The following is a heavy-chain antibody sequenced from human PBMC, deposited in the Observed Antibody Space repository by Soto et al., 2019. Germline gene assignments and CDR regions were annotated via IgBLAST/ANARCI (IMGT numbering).Heavy chain of an antibody. CDR3: AREGGGWSAAAFDY. J-gene: IGHJ4*02. V-gene: IGHV1-18*04. D-gene: IGHD2-15*01. Sequence: QVQLVQSGAEVKTPGASVKVSCKASGYTFTNYDISWVRQAPGQGLEWMGWISPYSDATNYAEKFQGRVTMTTDTSTSTAYMELSSLESDDTAVYYCAREGGGWSAAAFDYWGQGTLVTVFS. CDR2: ISPYSDAT. CDR1: GYTFTNYD.